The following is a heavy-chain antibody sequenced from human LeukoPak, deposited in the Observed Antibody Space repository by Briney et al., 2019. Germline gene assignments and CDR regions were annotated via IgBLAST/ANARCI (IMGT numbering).Heavy chain of an antibody. D-gene: IGHD5-24*01. V-gene: IGHV5-51*01. Sequence: GESLQISCKGSGYNFTNYWIGWVRQMPGKGLEWMGIIYPGDSDTTYSPSFQGQVTISADKSISTAYLQWSSLKASDTAMYYCARRRDGYNYVGTDYWGQGTLVTVSS. CDR3: ARRRDGYNYVGTDY. CDR2: IYPGDSDT. J-gene: IGHJ4*02. CDR1: GYNFTNYW.